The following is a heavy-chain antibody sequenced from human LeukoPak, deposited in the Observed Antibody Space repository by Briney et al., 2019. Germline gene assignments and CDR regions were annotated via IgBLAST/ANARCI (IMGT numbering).Heavy chain of an antibody. CDR3: ARQIGNYYSTVDY. CDR1: GGSISSGGYY. Sequence: SQTLSLTCTVSGGSISSGGYYWSWIRQPPGKGLEWIGYIYHSGSTYYNPSLKSRVTISVDRSKNQFSLRLSSVTAADTAVYYCARQIGNYYSTVDYWGQGTLVTISS. D-gene: IGHD1-26*01. J-gene: IGHJ4*02. V-gene: IGHV4-30-2*02. CDR2: IYHSGST.